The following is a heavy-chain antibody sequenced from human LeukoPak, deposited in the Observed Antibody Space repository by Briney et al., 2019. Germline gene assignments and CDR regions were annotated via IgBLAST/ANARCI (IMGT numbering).Heavy chain of an antibody. CDR1: GYTFTGYY. J-gene: IGHJ4*02. CDR2: LIPTCAGP. CDR3: ASSPRVVFDY. V-gene: IGHV1-2*02. Sequence: ASVKVSCKASGYTFTGYYMHWVRQARGQGVYCVAWLIPTCAGPTYSQKLHARVTMTTHPSISTAYMDLTRLRSDDTAVYYCASSPRVVFDYWGQGTLVTVSS.